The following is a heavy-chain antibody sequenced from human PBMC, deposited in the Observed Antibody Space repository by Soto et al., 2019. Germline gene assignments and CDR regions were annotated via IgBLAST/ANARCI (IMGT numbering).Heavy chain of an antibody. Sequence: SVKVSCKASGGTFSSYAISWVRQAPGQGLEWMGGIIPIFGTPNYAQKFQGRVTITADESTSTAYMELSSLRSEDTAVYYCARRGFYYDSSGYFDYWGQGTLVTVSS. D-gene: IGHD3-22*01. CDR3: ARRGFYYDSSGYFDY. CDR2: IIPIFGTP. J-gene: IGHJ4*02. CDR1: GGTFSSYA. V-gene: IGHV1-69*13.